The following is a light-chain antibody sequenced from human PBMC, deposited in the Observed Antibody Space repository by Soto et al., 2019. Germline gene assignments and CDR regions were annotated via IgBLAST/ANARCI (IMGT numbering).Light chain of an antibody. CDR2: GNN. CDR1: SSNIGAGYD. J-gene: IGLJ3*02. Sequence: QSVLTQPPSVSGAPGQRVTISCTGSSSNIGAGYDVHWYQHLPGTAPKLLIYGNNNRPSGVPDRFSGSKSGTSACLAITGLQAEDEADYYCQSYDTNLSAWVFGGGTKVTVL. CDR3: QSYDTNLSAWV. V-gene: IGLV1-40*01.